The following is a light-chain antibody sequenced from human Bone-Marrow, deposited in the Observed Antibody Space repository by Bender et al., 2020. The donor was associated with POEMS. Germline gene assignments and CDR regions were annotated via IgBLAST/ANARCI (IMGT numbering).Light chain of an antibody. J-gene: IGLJ3*02. CDR2: DVY. V-gene: IGLV2-23*02. CDR3: CSSAHNTFNWV. CDR1: SGDVGSYDH. Sequence: HSALAQPASVSGSPGQSITISCTGTSGDVGSYDHVSWYQQLPGKAPKLMIYDVYKRPSGVSNRFTGSKSGNTASLTISGLQAEDEAHYYCCSSAHNTFNWVFGGGTKLTVL.